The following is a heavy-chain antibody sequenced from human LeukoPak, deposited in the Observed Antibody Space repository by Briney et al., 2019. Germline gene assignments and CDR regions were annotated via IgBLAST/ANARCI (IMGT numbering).Heavy chain of an antibody. Sequence: GGSLRLSCAASGFTFSDYYMSWIRQAPGKGLEWVSYISSSGSTIYYADSVKGRFTISRDNSENTLYLQMNSLRAEDTAVYYCARDPHSSGWPEYFQHWGQGTLVTVSS. V-gene: IGHV3-11*04. J-gene: IGHJ1*01. D-gene: IGHD6-19*01. CDR1: GFTFSDYY. CDR3: ARDPHSSGWPEYFQH. CDR2: ISSSGSTI.